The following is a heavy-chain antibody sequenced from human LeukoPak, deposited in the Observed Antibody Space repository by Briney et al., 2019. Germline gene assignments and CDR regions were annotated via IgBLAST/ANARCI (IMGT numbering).Heavy chain of an antibody. Sequence: GGSLRLSCAASGFTFSSYAMHWVRQAPGKGLEWVAVISYDGSNKYYADSVKGRFTISRDNSKNTLYLQMNSLRAEDTAVYYCARDPGTMAFFDYWGQGTLLTVSS. CDR1: GFTFSSYA. CDR3: ARDPGTMAFFDY. J-gene: IGHJ4*02. D-gene: IGHD3-10*01. CDR2: ISYDGSNK. V-gene: IGHV3-30-3*01.